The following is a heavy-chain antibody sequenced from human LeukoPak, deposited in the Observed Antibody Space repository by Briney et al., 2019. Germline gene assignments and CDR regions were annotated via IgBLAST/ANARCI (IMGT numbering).Heavy chain of an antibody. CDR2: INSDGSST. Sequence: GGSLRLSCAASGFTFSSYWMHWVRQAPGKGLVWVSRINSDGSSTYYADSVKGRFTISRDNSKNTLYLQMHSLRAEDTAVYYCASPSSGQSFDIWGQGTMVTVSS. CDR3: ASPSSGQSFDI. D-gene: IGHD6-19*01. V-gene: IGHV3-74*01. CDR1: GFTFSSYW. J-gene: IGHJ3*02.